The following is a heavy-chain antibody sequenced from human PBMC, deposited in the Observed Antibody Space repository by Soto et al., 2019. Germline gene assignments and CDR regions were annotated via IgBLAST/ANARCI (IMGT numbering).Heavy chain of an antibody. Sequence: QVQLVEPGGGVVHPGRSLRLSCAASGFNFSNYGMQWVRQAPGKGLEWGAHIWYDGSNKYYADSVKGRFTISRDNSKNTLYLQMDSLRPDDTAVYYCASASGATVSWGQGTLVTV. CDR3: ASASGATVS. CDR1: GFNFSNYG. J-gene: IGHJ5*02. D-gene: IGHD3-10*01. V-gene: IGHV3-33*01. CDR2: IWYDGSNK.